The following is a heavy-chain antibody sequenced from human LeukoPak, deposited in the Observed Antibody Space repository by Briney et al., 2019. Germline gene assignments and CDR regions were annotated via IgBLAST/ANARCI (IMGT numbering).Heavy chain of an antibody. CDR1: GFTFSSYA. CDR3: AKGAGFDPNYYYYMDV. D-gene: IGHD3-9*01. CDR2: ISGSGGST. V-gene: IGHV3-23*01. J-gene: IGHJ6*03. Sequence: GGSLRLSCAASGFTFSSYAMSWVRQAPGQGLEWVSAISGSGGSTYYADSVKGRFTISRDNSKNTLYLQMNSLRAEDTAVYYCAKGAGFDPNYYYYMDVWGKETRVTV.